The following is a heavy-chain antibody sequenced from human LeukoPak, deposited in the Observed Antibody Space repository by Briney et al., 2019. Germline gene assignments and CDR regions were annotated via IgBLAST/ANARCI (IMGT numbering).Heavy chain of an antibody. D-gene: IGHD4-17*01. CDR1: GGSFRGYY. CDR2: INHSGST. Sequence: SETLSLTCAVYGGSFRGYYWSWIRQPPGKGVEWVGEINHSGSTNYYPSLKSRVTISVDKSKNQFSLKLTSVTAADTAVYYCATVRRYIGDDYWGQGTLVTVSS. CDR3: ATVRRYIGDDY. V-gene: IGHV4-34*01. J-gene: IGHJ4*02.